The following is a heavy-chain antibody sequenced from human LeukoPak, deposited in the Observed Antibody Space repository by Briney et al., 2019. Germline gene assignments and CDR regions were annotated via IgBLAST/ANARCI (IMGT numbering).Heavy chain of an antibody. CDR2: IKQDGSEK. V-gene: IGHV3-7*01. D-gene: IGHD3-3*01. J-gene: IGHJ4*02. CDR3: ARDQAPTYYYDFWSGYIDY. Sequence: GRSLRLSCAASGFTFDDYAMHWVRQAPGKGLEWVANIKQDGSEKYYVDSVKGRFTISRDNAKNSLYLQMNSLRAEDTAVYYCARDQAPTYYYDFWSGYIDYWGQGTLVTVSS. CDR1: GFTFDDYA.